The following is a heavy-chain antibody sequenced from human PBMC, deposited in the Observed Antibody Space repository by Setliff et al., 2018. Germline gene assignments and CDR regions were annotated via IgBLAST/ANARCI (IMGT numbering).Heavy chain of an antibody. CDR3: AKDRRSSSGLAVPYYYYGMDV. Sequence: GGSLSLSCAASGFTFSSYGMHWVRQAPGKGLEWVAFIRYDGSNKYYADSVKGRFTISRDNSKNTLYLQMNSLRAEDTAVYYCAKDRRSSSGLAVPYYYYGMDVWGQGTTVTVSS. CDR2: IRYDGSNK. D-gene: IGHD3-22*01. J-gene: IGHJ6*02. V-gene: IGHV3-30*02. CDR1: GFTFSSYG.